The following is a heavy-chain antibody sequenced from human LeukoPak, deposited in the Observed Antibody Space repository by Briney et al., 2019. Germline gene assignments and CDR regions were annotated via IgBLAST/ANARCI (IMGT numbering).Heavy chain of an antibody. D-gene: IGHD1-26*01. Sequence: PWGSLRLSCAASGFTFSSYAMSWVRQAPGKGLEWVPAISGSGGSTYYADSVKGRFTISRDNSKNTLYLQMNSLRAEDTAVYYCAKDGVDSGSYREYYQHWGQGTLVTVSS. CDR3: AKDGVDSGSYREYYQH. CDR1: GFTFSSYA. CDR2: ISGSGGST. J-gene: IGHJ1*01. V-gene: IGHV3-23*01.